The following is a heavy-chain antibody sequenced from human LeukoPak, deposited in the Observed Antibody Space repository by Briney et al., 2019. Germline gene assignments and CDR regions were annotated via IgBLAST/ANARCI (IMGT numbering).Heavy chain of an antibody. V-gene: IGHV3-7*03. J-gene: IGHJ3*02. CDR1: GFTFSSYA. Sequence: QSGGSLRLSCAASGFTFSSYAMNWVRQAPGKGLEWVANIKQDGSEKFYVDSVKGRFSISRDNAKNSLYLQMNSLRAEDTAVYYCARPTVTTGIDAFDIWGQGTMVTVSS. CDR2: IKQDGSEK. D-gene: IGHD4-17*01. CDR3: ARPTVTTGIDAFDI.